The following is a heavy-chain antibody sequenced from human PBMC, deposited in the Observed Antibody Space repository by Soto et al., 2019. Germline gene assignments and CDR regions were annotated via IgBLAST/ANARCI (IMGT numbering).Heavy chain of an antibody. CDR3: ARLPWADYGGIFDP. J-gene: IGHJ5*02. V-gene: IGHV1-8*01. Sequence: GASVKVSCKASGYTFNSYDINWVRQATGQGPEWMGWMNPNSGNTGYAQKFQGRVTMTRNTSISTAYMELSSLRSEDTAVYYCARLPWADYGGIFDPWGQGTLVNVSS. CDR2: MNPNSGNT. D-gene: IGHD4-17*01. CDR1: GYTFNSYD.